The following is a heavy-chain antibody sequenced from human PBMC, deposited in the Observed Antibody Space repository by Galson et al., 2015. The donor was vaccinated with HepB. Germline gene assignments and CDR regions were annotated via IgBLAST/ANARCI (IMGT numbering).Heavy chain of an antibody. V-gene: IGHV5-51*01. J-gene: IGHJ4*02. CDR2: IYPGDSDT. D-gene: IGHD3-22*01. Sequence: QSGAEVKKPGESLKISCKGSGYSFTSYWIGWVRQMPGKGLEWMGIIYPGDSDTRYSPSFQGQVTISADKSISTAYLQWSSLKASDTATYYCARLRRGHYYDSSGYFDYWGQGTLVTVSS. CDR3: ARLRRGHYYDSSGYFDY. CDR1: GYSFTSYW.